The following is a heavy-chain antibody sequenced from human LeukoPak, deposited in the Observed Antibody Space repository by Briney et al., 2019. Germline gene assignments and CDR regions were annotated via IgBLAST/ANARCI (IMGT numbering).Heavy chain of an antibody. J-gene: IGHJ6*02. V-gene: IGHV3-30*18. CDR2: ISYDGSNK. CDR3: AKVSRYCSGGSCYSSYYYYGMDV. CDR1: GFILRRHW. D-gene: IGHD2-15*01. Sequence: GGSLRLSCVDSGFILRRHWMYWVRQAPGKGLEWVAVISYDGSNKYYADSVKGRFTISRDNSKNTLYLQMNSLRAEDTAVYYCAKVSRYCSGGSCYSSYYYYGMDVWGQGTTVTVSS.